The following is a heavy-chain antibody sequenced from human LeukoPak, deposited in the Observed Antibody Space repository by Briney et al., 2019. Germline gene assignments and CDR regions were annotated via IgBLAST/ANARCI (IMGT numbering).Heavy chain of an antibody. V-gene: IGHV3-23*01. J-gene: IGHJ4*02. CDR3: VRALGYARGCGDY. D-gene: IGHD6-19*01. CDR2: ISGGGGST. Sequence: GGSLRLSCAASGFTFSTLAMSWVRQTPGKGLEWVSVISGGGGSTDYADSVKGRFTISRDNAKNLVYLQMNSLRAEDTAVYYCVRALGYARGCGDYWGQGTLVTVSS. CDR1: GFTFSTLA.